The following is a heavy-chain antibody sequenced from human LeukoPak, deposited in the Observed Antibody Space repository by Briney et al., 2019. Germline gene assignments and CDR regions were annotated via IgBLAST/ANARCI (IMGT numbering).Heavy chain of an antibody. CDR2: IYWDDDK. Sequence: SGPTLVKPTQTLTLTCTFSGSSLSTIGVGVGWIRQPPGKALEWLASIYWDDDKLYSPSLKSRLTITKDTSKNQVVLTMTNMDPVDTATYFCAHLRRSAYDPAHFDYWGQGTLVTVSS. D-gene: IGHD5-12*01. CDR3: AHLRRSAYDPAHFDY. CDR1: GSSLSTIGVG. V-gene: IGHV2-5*02. J-gene: IGHJ4*02.